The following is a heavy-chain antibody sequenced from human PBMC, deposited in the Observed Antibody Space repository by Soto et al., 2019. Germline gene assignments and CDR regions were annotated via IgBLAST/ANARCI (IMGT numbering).Heavy chain of an antibody. D-gene: IGHD2-2*01. J-gene: IGHJ4*02. CDR1: GFTFSSYS. CDR2: ISSSSSYI. CDR3: ASTTPESTYLDY. Sequence: PGGSLRLSCAASGFTFSSYSMNWVRQAPGKGLEWVSSISSSSSYIYYADSVKGRFTISRDNAKNSLYLQMNSLRAEDTAVYYCASTTPESTYLDYWGQGTLVTVSA. V-gene: IGHV3-21*01.